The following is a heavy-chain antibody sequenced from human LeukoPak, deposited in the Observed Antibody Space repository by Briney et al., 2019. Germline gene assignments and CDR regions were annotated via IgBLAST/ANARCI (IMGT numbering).Heavy chain of an antibody. D-gene: IGHD2-15*01. Sequence: ASVKVSCKASGYTFTSYAMNWVRQAPGQGLEWMGWISAYNGNTNYAQKLQGRVTMTTDTSTSTAYMELRSLRSDDTAVYYCASLSCSGGSCHTYDAFDIWGQGTMVTVSS. J-gene: IGHJ3*02. CDR3: ASLSCSGGSCHTYDAFDI. CDR1: GYTFTSYA. V-gene: IGHV1-18*01. CDR2: ISAYNGNT.